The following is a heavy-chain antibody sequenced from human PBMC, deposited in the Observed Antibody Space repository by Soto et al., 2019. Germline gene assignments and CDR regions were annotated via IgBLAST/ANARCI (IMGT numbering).Heavy chain of an antibody. J-gene: IGHJ5*02. CDR2: IYYSGST. V-gene: IGHV4-39*01. CDR3: ARHQSHSSSYVDP. Sequence: QLQLQESGPGLVKPSETLSLTCTVSGGSISSSSYYWGWIRQPPGKGLEWIGSIYYSGSTYYNPSLKSRVTISEATSKNQFTLKLSSVTAADTAVYYCARHQSHSSSYVDPWGQGTLVTVSS. CDR1: GGSISSSSYY. D-gene: IGHD6-13*01.